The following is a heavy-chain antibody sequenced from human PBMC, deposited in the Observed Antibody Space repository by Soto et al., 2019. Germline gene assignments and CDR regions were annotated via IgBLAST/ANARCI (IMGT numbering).Heavy chain of an antibody. D-gene: IGHD2-15*01. V-gene: IGHV4-59*01. CDR3: ARSRGSTRSFDY. CDR2: IYYSGST. CDR1: GGSISTYW. J-gene: IGHJ4*02. Sequence: KPSETLSLTCTVCGGSISTYWGRWSRQPPRKGREWIGYIYYSGSTNYNPSLKSRVTISVDTSKNQFSLKLTSVTAAATALYYCARSRGSTRSFDYWGQGTRGTVPQ.